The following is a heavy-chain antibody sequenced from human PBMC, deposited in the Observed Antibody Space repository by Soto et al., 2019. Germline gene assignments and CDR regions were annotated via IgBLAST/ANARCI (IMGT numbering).Heavy chain of an antibody. V-gene: IGHV1-18*01. CDR2: ISAYNGNT. CDR3: ARDWYCSSTSCYILDV. J-gene: IGHJ6*02. CDR1: GYTFTSYG. D-gene: IGHD2-2*02. Sequence: QVQLVQSGAEVKKPGASVKVSCKASGYTFTSYGISWVRQAPGQGLEWMGWISAYNGNTNYAQKLQGRVTMTXXTXTXXAYMELRSLRSDDTAVYYCARDWYCSSTSCYILDVWGQGTTVTVSS.